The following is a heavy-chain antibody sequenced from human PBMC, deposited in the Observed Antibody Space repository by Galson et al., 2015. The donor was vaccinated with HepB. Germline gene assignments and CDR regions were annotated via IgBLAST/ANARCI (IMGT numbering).Heavy chain of an antibody. J-gene: IGHJ4*02. CDR1: GFTFSSYG. CDR3: ARGYYDSRAYKYVGYFDY. Sequence: SLRLSCAVSGFTFSSYGMHWVRQAPGKGLEWVAVIWYDGSNEYYADSVKGRFTISRDNSKNTLYLQMNSLRAEDTAVYYCARGYYDSRAYKYVGYFDYWGQGTLVTVSS. V-gene: IGHV3-33*01. CDR2: IWYDGSNE. D-gene: IGHD3-22*01.